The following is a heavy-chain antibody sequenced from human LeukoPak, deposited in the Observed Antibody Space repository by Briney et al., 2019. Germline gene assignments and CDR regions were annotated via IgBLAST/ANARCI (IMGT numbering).Heavy chain of an antibody. J-gene: IGHJ4*02. D-gene: IGHD4-17*01. V-gene: IGHV1-24*01. CDR3: ATGVVGYGDVHYFDS. Sequence: GASVKVSCKISGYTLTEVSMHWVRQAPGKGLEWMGGFDPADGEPIYAQKFQGRVTMSEDTSTDTAYMDLSSLRSEDTAVYYCATGVVGYGDVHYFDSWGQGTLVTVSS. CDR1: GYTLTEVS. CDR2: FDPADGEP.